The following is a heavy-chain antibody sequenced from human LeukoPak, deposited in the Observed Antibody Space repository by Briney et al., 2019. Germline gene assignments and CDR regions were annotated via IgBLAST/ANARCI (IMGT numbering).Heavy chain of an antibody. Sequence: PSETLSLTCTVSGISITTYYWSWIRQPPGKGLEWIGSIHYSGSTTYNPSLESRVTISIDTSKNQFSLHLSSVTAADTAVYYCARDIREVGESHYFDYWGQGTLVTVTS. CDR2: IHYSGST. CDR1: GISITTYY. CDR3: ARDIREVGESHYFDY. D-gene: IGHD1-26*01. V-gene: IGHV4-59*01. J-gene: IGHJ4*02.